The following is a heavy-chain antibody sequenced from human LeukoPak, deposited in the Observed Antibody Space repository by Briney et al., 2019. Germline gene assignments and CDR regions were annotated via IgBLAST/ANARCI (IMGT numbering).Heavy chain of an antibody. CDR2: IGTSSGNT. D-gene: IGHD3-10*01. CDR1: GFSFSHYS. CDR3: AKTIARGVLNWFDP. Sequence: GGSLRLSCAASGFSFSHYSMNWVRQAPGKGLEWVSSIGTSSGNTNYGDSVKGRFTISRDNMKNSVHLQMNSLRAEDTAVYYCAKTIARGVLNWFDPWGQGTLVTVSS. V-gene: IGHV3-21*01. J-gene: IGHJ5*02.